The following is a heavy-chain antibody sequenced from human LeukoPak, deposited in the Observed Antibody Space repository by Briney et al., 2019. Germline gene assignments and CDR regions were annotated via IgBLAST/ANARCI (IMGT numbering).Heavy chain of an antibody. CDR1: GYTFTGYY. Sequence: ASVKVSCKASGYTFTGYYMHWVRQAPGQGLEWMGWINPNSGGTNYAQKFQGRVTMTRDTSISTAYMELSRLRSDDTAVYYCPRDRFRVVPAAIPDYWGQGTLVTVSS. CDR3: PRDRFRVVPAAIPDY. J-gene: IGHJ4*02. D-gene: IGHD2-2*02. CDR2: INPNSGGT. V-gene: IGHV1-2*02.